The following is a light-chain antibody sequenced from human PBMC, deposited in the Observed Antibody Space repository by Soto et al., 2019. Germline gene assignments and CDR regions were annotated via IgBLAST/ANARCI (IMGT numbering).Light chain of an antibody. V-gene: IGKV3-20*01. CDR1: QSVSSSY. Sequence: EIVLTQSPGTLSLSPGERATLSCRSSQSVSSSYLAWYQQKPGQAPRLLIYDASNRATGIPDRFSGSGSGTDFTLTISRLEPEDFAVYYCQQYGNSPTFGQGTEVEIK. J-gene: IGKJ1*01. CDR2: DAS. CDR3: QQYGNSPT.